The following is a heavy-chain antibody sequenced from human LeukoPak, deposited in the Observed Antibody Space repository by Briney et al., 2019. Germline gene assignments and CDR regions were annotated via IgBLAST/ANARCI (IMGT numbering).Heavy chain of an antibody. CDR2: ISYDGSNK. J-gene: IGHJ4*02. CDR1: GFTFSSYA. Sequence: GGSLRLSCAASGFTFSSYAMHWVRQAPGKGLEWVAVISYDGSNKYYADSVKGRFTISRDNSKNTLYLQMNSLRAEDTAVYYCAREGIKWELRVFDYWGQGTLVTVSS. D-gene: IGHD1-26*01. V-gene: IGHV3-30*04. CDR3: AREGIKWELRVFDY.